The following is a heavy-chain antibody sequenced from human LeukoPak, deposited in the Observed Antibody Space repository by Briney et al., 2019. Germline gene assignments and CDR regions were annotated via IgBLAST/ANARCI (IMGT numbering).Heavy chain of an antibody. CDR1: GYTFTSYG. D-gene: IGHD6-13*01. CDR3: ATSDGIAAAGVVVYGMDV. CDR2: ISAYNGNT. V-gene: IGHV1-18*01. J-gene: IGHJ6*02. Sequence: ASVKVSCKASGYTFTSYGISWVRQAPGQGLERMGWISAYNGNTNYAQKLQGRVTMTTDTSTSTAYMELRSLRSDDTAVYYCATSDGIAAAGVVVYGMDVWGQGTTVTVCS.